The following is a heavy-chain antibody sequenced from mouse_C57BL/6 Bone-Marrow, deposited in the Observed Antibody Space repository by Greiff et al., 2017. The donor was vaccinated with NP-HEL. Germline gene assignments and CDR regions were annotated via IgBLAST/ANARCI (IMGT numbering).Heavy chain of an antibody. CDR1: GFTFSDYG. CDR2: ISNLAYSI. Sequence: EVKLVESGGGLVQPGGSLKLSCAASGFTFSDYGMAWVRQAPRKGPEWVAFISNLAYSIYYADTVTGRFTISRENAKNTLYLEMSSLRSEDTAMYYCARQRPYAMDYWGQGTSVTVSS. CDR3: ARQRPYAMDY. V-gene: IGHV5-15*01. J-gene: IGHJ4*01.